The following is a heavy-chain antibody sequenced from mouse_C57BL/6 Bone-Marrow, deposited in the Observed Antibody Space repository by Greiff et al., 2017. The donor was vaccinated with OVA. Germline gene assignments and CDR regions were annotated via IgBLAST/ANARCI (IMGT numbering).Heavy chain of an antibody. D-gene: IGHD1-1*01. J-gene: IGHJ1*03. V-gene: IGHV1-55*01. CDR2: IYPGSGST. CDR1: GYTFTSYW. Sequence: QVQLQQPGAELVKPGASVKMSCKASGYTFTSYWITWVKQRPGQGLEWIGDIYPGSGSTNYNEKFKSKATLTVDTSSSTAYMQLSSLTSEDSAVYYCARRIYYYGSSYEDWYFDVGGTGTTVTVSS. CDR3: ARRIYYYGSSYEDWYFDV.